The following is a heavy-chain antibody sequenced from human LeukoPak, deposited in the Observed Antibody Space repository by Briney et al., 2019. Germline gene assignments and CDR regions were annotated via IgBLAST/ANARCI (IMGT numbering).Heavy chain of an antibody. CDR1: GGSINSANYY. Sequence: SETLSLTCTVSGGSINSANYYWGWIRQPPGKGLEWIGSIYYSGSAYYSSSLKSRVTILVDTSKNQFSLKLSSVTAADTAVYYCARDSVGGTGHDAFDTWGQGTMATVSS. CDR3: ARDSVGGTGHDAFDT. V-gene: IGHV4-39*07. CDR2: IYYSGSA. D-gene: IGHD1-26*01. J-gene: IGHJ3*02.